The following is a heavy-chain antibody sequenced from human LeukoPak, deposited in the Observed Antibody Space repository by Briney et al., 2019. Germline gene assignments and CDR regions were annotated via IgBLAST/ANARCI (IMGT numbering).Heavy chain of an antibody. D-gene: IGHD3-16*01. CDR1: GGSFSGNY. J-gene: IGHJ2*01. CDR2: INHSGST. V-gene: IGHV4-34*01. Sequence: PWETLSLTCAVYGGSFSGNYWNWNRQPPGKGLEWIGEINHSGSTNNNPSLKSRVTISVDTSKNQFSLELSSVTAAATAVYYCARGRGPSARDWYLDLWGRGTLVTVSS. CDR3: ARGRGPSARDWYLDL.